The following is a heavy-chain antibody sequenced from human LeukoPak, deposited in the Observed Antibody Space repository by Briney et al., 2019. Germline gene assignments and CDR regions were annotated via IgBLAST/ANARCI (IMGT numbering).Heavy chain of an antibody. CDR2: IYHSGST. D-gene: IGHD2-2*01. CDR3: AGLSCCSPSYYYYYYGLDV. J-gene: IGHJ6*02. Sequence: SETLSLTCTVSGGSISSYYWSWIRQPPGKGLEWIGYIYHSGSTKYKPSLKSGVTISVDPSKNQFSLKLSSVTAADTAVYYCAGLSCCSPSYYYYYYGLDVGGQGTTVTVSS. V-gene: IGHV4-59*08. CDR1: GGSISSYY.